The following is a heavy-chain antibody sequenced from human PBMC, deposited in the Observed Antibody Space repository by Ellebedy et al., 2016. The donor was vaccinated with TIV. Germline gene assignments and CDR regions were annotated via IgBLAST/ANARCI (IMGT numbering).Heavy chain of an antibody. CDR1: GGSFSGYY. Sequence: SETLSLTXAVYGGSFSGYYWSWIRQPPGKGLEWIGEINHSGSTNYNPSLKSRVTISVDTSKNQFSLKLSSVTAADTAVYYCTRKTLRYFDWFSNFDYWGQGTLVTVSS. V-gene: IGHV4-34*01. D-gene: IGHD3-9*01. J-gene: IGHJ4*02. CDR2: INHSGST. CDR3: TRKTLRYFDWFSNFDY.